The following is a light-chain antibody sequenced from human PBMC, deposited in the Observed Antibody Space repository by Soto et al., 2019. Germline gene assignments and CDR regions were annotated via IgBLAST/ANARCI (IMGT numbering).Light chain of an antibody. V-gene: IGKV3-20*01. CDR2: DAS. CDR3: QHYVRSPPSWT. J-gene: IGKJ1*01. CDR1: QSGSTSY. Sequence: ETGLTQYPGTLSLSPGERTTLSCRASQSGSTSYLAWYQQKPGQAPRLRIYDASSRATGIPDRFSGSGSGSHVTPTTSRREPEDVAVYYCQHYVRSPPSWTFGQGTKVEIQ.